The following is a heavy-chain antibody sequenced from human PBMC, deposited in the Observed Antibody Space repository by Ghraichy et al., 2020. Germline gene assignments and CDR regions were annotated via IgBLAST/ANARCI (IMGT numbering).Heavy chain of an antibody. V-gene: IGHV3-7*01. Sequence: LSLTCAASGFTFSSYWMSWVRQAPGKGLEWVANIKQDGSEKYYVDSVKGRFTISRDNAKNSLYLQMNSLRAEDTAVYYCARDQRDGYNWGYYYYGMDVWGQGTTVTVSS. CDR1: GFTFSSYW. D-gene: IGHD5-24*01. J-gene: IGHJ6*02. CDR2: IKQDGSEK. CDR3: ARDQRDGYNWGYYYYGMDV.